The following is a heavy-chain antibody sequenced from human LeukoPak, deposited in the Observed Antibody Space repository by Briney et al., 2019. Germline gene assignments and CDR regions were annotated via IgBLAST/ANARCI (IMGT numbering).Heavy chain of an antibody. J-gene: IGHJ4*02. Sequence: SETLSLTCAVYGGSFSGYYWSWIRQPPGKGLEWIGEINHSGSTNYNPSLKSRVTISVDTSKNQFSLKLSSVTAADTAVYYCASSGYYYDSSGSHYFDYWGQGTLVTVSS. V-gene: IGHV4-34*01. D-gene: IGHD3-22*01. CDR2: INHSGST. CDR3: ASSGYYYDSSGSHYFDY. CDR1: GGSFSGYY.